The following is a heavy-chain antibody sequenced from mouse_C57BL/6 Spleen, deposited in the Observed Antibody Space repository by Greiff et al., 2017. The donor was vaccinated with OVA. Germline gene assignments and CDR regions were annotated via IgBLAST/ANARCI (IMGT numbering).Heavy chain of an antibody. CDR2: IYPGDGDT. V-gene: IGHV1-82*01. J-gene: IGHJ1*03. CDR3: ARDHREYFDV. Sequence: VKLQESGPELVKPGASVKISCKASGYAFSSSWMNWVKQRPGKGLEWIGRIYPGDGDTNYNGKFKGKATLTADKSSSTAYMQLSSLTSEDSAVYFCARDHREYFDVWGTGTTVTVSS. CDR1: GYAFSSSW. D-gene: IGHD2-14*01.